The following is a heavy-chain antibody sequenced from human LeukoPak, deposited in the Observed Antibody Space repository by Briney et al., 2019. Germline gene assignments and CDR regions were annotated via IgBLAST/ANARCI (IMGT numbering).Heavy chain of an antibody. V-gene: IGHV3-30*02. J-gene: IGHJ4*02. CDR1: GFTFSSYG. D-gene: IGHD6-6*01. Sequence: PGGSLRLSCAASGFTFSSYGMHWVRQAPGKGLEWVAFIRYDGSNKYYADSVKGRFTISRDNSKNTLYLQMNSLRAEDTAVYYCASNLRIATRPVDYWGQGTLVTVSS. CDR2: IRYDGSNK. CDR3: ASNLRIATRPVDY.